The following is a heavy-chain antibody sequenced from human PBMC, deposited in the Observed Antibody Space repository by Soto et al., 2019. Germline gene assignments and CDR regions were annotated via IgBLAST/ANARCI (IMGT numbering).Heavy chain of an antibody. V-gene: IGHV1-18*04. J-gene: IGHJ3*01. CDR1: GYTFINYG. D-gene: IGHD1-26*01. CDR2: ISIYNGNT. Sequence: ASVKVSFKASGYTFINYGISLVRQAPGQGLEWMGCISIYNGNTKYAQKVQGRVTMTTDTSTNTAYMELRGLRSDDTAVYYCARRLSENSYAFDFWGQGTMVTVSS. CDR3: ARRLSENSYAFDF.